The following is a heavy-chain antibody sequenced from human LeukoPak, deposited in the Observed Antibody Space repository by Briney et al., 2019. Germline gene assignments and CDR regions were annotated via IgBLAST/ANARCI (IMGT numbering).Heavy chain of an antibody. CDR3: ARDRHCANGVCHSPPGMDV. D-gene: IGHD2-8*01. Sequence: PGGSLRLSCAASGFTLSSYGMHWVRQAPGKGLEWVADIWFDGKNEHFADSVKGRFTISRDNSKNTMYLQINSLRAEDTAVYYCARDRHCANGVCHSPPGMDVWGQGTTVTVSS. CDR1: GFTLSSYG. V-gene: IGHV3-33*08. J-gene: IGHJ6*02. CDR2: IWFDGKNE.